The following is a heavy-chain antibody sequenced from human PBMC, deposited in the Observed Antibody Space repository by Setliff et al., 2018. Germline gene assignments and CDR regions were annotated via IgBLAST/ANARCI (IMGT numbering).Heavy chain of an antibody. CDR2: TKNKANAGYM. V-gene: IGHV3-72*01. CDR1: GFSISDHY. Sequence: GGSLRLSCAASGFSISDHYMDWVRQAPGKGLEWVGRTKNKANAGYMEYAASVKDRFIISRDDSKNSLYLQMYSLRAEDTAVYYCASNLDGGKLPPSVGFDYWGQGTLVTVSS. CDR3: ASNLDGGKLPPSVGFDY. D-gene: IGHD2-15*01. J-gene: IGHJ4*02.